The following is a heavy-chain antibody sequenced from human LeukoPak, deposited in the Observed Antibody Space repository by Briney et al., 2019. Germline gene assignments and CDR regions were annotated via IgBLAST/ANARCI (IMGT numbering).Heavy chain of an antibody. J-gene: IGHJ6*02. D-gene: IGHD1-1*01. CDR3: SRGPIQLWVHNAMDV. CDR1: GFTFGGHA. Sequence: GGSLRLSCTTFGFTFGGHAMSWVRQAPGKGLEWVGFIRSKAYGGTTEYAASVKGRFTISRDDSKSIAYLQMNSLITDDTAVYYCSRGPIQLWVHNAMDVWGQGTTVTVSS. V-gene: IGHV3-49*04. CDR2: IRSKAYGGTT.